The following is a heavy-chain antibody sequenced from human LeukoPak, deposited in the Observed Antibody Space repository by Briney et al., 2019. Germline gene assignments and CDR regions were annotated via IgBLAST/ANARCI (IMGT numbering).Heavy chain of an antibody. D-gene: IGHD3-3*01. J-gene: IGHJ6*03. V-gene: IGHV4-38-2*02. CDR1: GYSVSSVYF. Sequence: SETLSLTCTVSGYSVSSVYFWGWIRQPPGKGLEWIGAIYDGGPTYYNPPLKSRVTISADTSKNQFSLKLSSVTAADTAVYYCARGLYGSDFWSGGYYYYYMDVWGKGTTVTVSS. CDR3: ARGLYGSDFWSGGYYYYYMDV. CDR2: IYDGGPT.